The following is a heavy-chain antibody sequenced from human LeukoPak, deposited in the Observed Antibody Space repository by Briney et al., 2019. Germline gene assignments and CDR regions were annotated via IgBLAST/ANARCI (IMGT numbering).Heavy chain of an antibody. CDR2: INPSGGST. J-gene: IGHJ2*01. D-gene: IGHD2-21*02. V-gene: IGHV1-46*01. Sequence: GASVKVSCKASGYTFTGYYMHWVRQAPGQGLEWMGIINPSGGSTSYAQKFQGRVTMTRDTSTSTVYMELSSLRSEDTAVYYCARAYCGGDCYPLSWYFDLWGRGTLVTVSS. CDR1: GYTFTGYY. CDR3: ARAYCGGDCYPLSWYFDL.